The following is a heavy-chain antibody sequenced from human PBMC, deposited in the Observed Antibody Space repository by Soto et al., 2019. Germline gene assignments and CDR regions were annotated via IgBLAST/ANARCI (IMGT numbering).Heavy chain of an antibody. J-gene: IGHJ4*02. CDR1: GGSISGHY. CDR2: IFYSGSTTY. V-gene: IGHV4-59*11. Sequence: SETLSLTCTVSGGSISGHYWIWIRQPPGEGMEWIGYIFYSGSTTYNNNPSLKSRVSISVDTSKNQFYLRLSSVTAADTAVYYCARVGSSGWSPDYWGQGTLVNVSS. D-gene: IGHD6-19*01. CDR3: ARVGSSGWSPDY.